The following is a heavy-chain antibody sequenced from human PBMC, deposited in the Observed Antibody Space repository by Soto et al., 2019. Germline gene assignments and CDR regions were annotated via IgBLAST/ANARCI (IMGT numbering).Heavy chain of an antibody. CDR1: GFTFSSYA. J-gene: IGHJ4*02. Sequence: EVQLLESGGGLVQPGGSLRLSCAASGFTFSSYAMSWVRQAPGKGLERVSAISGSGGGTYYADSVKGRFTISRDNSKNTLYRQLNSLRAEDTAVYCCAKGGSIVGADAFGYWGQGTLVTVSS. D-gene: IGHD1-26*01. V-gene: IGHV3-23*01. CDR3: AKGGSIVGADAFGY. CDR2: ISGSGGGT.